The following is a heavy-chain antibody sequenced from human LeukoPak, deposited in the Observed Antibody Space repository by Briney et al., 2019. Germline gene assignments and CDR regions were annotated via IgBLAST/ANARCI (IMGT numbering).Heavy chain of an antibody. D-gene: IGHD5-24*01. V-gene: IGHV3-30-3*01. CDR1: GFTFSTYT. CDR3: ARRMAANAFDI. J-gene: IGHJ3*02. Sequence: LERSLRLSCAASGFTFSTYTMHWVRQAPGKGLEWVAFVSYDGTNKNYADSVKGRFTISRDNSKNTLYLQMNSLRTEDTAVYYCARRMAANAFDIWGQGTMVTVSS. CDR2: VSYDGTNK.